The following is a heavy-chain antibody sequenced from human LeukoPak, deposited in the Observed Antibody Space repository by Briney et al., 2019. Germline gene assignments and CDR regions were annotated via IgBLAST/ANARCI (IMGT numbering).Heavy chain of an antibody. V-gene: IGHV4-39*07. D-gene: IGHD6-19*01. Sequence: SETLSLTCSVSGGSISLSYYYWGWIRQPPGKGLEWIGIIHSGESPYYSPSLESRITISIDTSMNQFSLKLNSVTAADTAVYYCARGGGVRFGSGWRPGAWFDPWGQGTLVIVSS. CDR3: ARGGGVRFGSGWRPGAWFDP. CDR1: GGSISLSYYY. J-gene: IGHJ5*02. CDR2: IHSGESP.